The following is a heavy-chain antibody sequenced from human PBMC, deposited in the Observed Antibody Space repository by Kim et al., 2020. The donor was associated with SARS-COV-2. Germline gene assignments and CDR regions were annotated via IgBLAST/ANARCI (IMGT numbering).Heavy chain of an antibody. J-gene: IGHJ5*02. CDR2: IYYSGST. V-gene: IGHV4-39*07. CDR3: ARESIAAALNP. D-gene: IGHD6-13*01. Sequence: SETLSLTCTVSGGSISSSSYYWGWIRQPPGKGLEWIGSIYYSGSTYYNPSLKSRVTISVDTSKNQFSLKLSSVTAADTAVYYCARESIAAALNPWGQGTLVTVSS. CDR1: GGSISSSSYY.